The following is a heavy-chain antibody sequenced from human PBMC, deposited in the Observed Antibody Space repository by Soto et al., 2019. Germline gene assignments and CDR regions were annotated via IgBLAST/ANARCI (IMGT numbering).Heavy chain of an antibody. Sequence: QVQLQESGPGLVKPSETLSLTCTVSGGSVSSGSYYWSWIRQPPGKGLEWIGYIYYSGSTNYNPSLQSRVTISVDTSKNQFSLKLSSVTAADTAVYYCAILDGYTSGWFDPWGQGTLVTVSS. D-gene: IGHD3-3*01. J-gene: IGHJ5*02. CDR2: IYYSGST. CDR1: GGSVSSGSYY. V-gene: IGHV4-61*01. CDR3: AILDGYTSGWFDP.